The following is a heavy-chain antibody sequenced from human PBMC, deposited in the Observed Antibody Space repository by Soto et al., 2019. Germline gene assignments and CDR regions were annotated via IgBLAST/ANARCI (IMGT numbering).Heavy chain of an antibody. V-gene: IGHV1-69*06. J-gene: IGHJ4*02. CDR1: GGTFSSYA. CDR2: IIPIFGTA. CDR3: ARAPYSSSSFFFDY. D-gene: IGHD6-6*01. Sequence: SVKVSCKASGGTFSSYAISWVRQAPGQGLEWMGGIIPIFGTANYAQKFQGRVTMTWDTSTTTVYMELSSLRSDDTAVYYCARAPYSSSSFFFDYWGQGTPVTVSS.